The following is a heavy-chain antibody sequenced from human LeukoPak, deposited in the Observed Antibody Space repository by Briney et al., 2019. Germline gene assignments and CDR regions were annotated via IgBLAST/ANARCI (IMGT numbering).Heavy chain of an antibody. V-gene: IGHV3-30-3*01. CDR2: ISYDGSNK. CDR3: ARGPYYYDSSGYWGGYYFDY. D-gene: IGHD3-22*01. Sequence: GGSLRLSCAASGFTFSSYAMHWVRQAPGKGLEWVAVISYDGSNKYYADSVKGRFTISRDNSKNTLYLQMNSLRAEDTAVYYCARGPYYYDSSGYWGGYYFDYWGQGTLVTVSS. CDR1: GFTFSSYA. J-gene: IGHJ4*02.